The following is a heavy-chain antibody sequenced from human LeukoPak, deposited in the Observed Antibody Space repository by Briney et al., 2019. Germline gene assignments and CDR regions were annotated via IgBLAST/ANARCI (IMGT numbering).Heavy chain of an antibody. CDR2: ISYDGSNK. CDR3: ARDPSMVRGVIPYYFDY. J-gene: IGHJ4*02. Sequence: GRSLRLSCAASGFTFSSYAMHWVRQAPGKGLEWVAVISYDGSNKYYADSVKGRFTISRDNSKNTLYLQMNSPRAEDTAVYYCARDPSMVRGVIPYYFDYWGQGTLVTVSS. D-gene: IGHD3-10*01. V-gene: IGHV3-30-3*01. CDR1: GFTFSSYA.